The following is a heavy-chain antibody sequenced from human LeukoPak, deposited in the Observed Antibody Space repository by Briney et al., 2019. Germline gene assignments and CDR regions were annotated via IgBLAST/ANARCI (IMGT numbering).Heavy chain of an antibody. D-gene: IGHD1-1*01. CDR2: ISGSGGST. CDR1: GFTFSSYA. V-gene: IGHV3-23*01. J-gene: IGHJ6*03. CDR3: ARVGRGTLIYYYYMDV. Sequence: PGGSLRLSCAASGFTFSSYAMSWVRQAPGKGLEWVSAISGSGGSTYYADSVKGRFTISRDNSKNTLYLQMNSLRAEDTAVYYCARVGRGTLIYYYYMDVWGKGTTVTVSS.